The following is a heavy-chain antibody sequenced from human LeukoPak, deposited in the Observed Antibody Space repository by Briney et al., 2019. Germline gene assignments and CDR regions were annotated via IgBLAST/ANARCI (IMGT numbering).Heavy chain of an antibody. V-gene: IGHV3-23*01. D-gene: IGHD5-18*01. CDR3: ARDGDTAVDDAFDI. CDR2: ISGSGGST. J-gene: IGHJ3*02. CDR1: GFTFSSYS. Sequence: GGSLRLSCAASGFTFSSYSMSWVRQAPGKWLEWVSAISGSGGSTYYEDSVKGQFTISRDNYKNTLYLQMNSLRAEDTAVYYCARDGDTAVDDAFDIWGQGTMVTVSS.